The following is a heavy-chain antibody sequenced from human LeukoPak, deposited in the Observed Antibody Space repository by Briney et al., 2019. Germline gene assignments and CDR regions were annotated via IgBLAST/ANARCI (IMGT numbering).Heavy chain of an antibody. V-gene: IGHV3-23*01. CDR3: ALDVRGGCSGVRCNQ. D-gene: IGHD2-15*01. CDR2: ISGGGDRT. J-gene: IGHJ4*02. CDR1: GFSLGYYA. Sequence: GGSLRLSCAASGFSLGYYAMRWVRQAPGKGPEWVSDISGGGDRTDYTGSVKGRFTISRDSSKNTVYLQMNSLRVEDTAIYYCALDVRGGCSGVRCNQWGQGTLVTVSS.